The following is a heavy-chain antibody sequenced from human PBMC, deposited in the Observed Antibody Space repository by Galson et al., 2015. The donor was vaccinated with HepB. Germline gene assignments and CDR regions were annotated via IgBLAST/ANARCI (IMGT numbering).Heavy chain of an antibody. CDR1: GGTFSSYA. CDR2: IIPLFGRA. Sequence: SVKVSCKASGGTFSSYAVNWVRQAPGQGLEWMGGIIPLFGRANYAQKFQGRVTITADESTSTAYMELRSLRSEDTAIYFCARVFSGEPNLQCFFYWGQGTLVTVSS. CDR3: ARVFSGEPNLQCFFY. D-gene: IGHD3-10*02. V-gene: IGHV1-69*13. J-gene: IGHJ4*02.